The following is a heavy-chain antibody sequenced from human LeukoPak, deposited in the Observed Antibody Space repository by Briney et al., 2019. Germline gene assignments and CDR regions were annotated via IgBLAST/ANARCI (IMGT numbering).Heavy chain of an antibody. CDR2: ISSSSSYI. CDR3: ARDLRIAARTDY. V-gene: IGHV3-21*01. CDR1: GFTFSSYS. J-gene: IGHJ4*02. Sequence: NPGGSLRLSCAASGFTFSSYSMNWVRQAPGKGLEWVSSISSSSSYIYYADSVKGRFTISRDNAKNSLYLQMNSLRAEDTAVYYCARDLRIAARTDYWGQGTLVTVSS. D-gene: IGHD6-6*01.